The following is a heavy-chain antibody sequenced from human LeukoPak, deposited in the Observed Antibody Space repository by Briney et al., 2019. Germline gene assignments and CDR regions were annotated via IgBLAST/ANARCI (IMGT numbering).Heavy chain of an antibody. J-gene: IGHJ4*02. CDR1: GFTFRSYG. CDR3: ARVAGHDIRGLITYYFDD. D-gene: IGHD3-10*01. CDR2: IWYDGSNK. Sequence: PGRSLRLSCAASGFTFRSYGMQWVRQAPGKGLECVAIIWYDGSNKYYSGSVKGRFTISRDNSKNTLYLKMNSLRAEDTAVYYCARVAGHDIRGLITYYFDDWGQGTLVTVSS. V-gene: IGHV3-33*01.